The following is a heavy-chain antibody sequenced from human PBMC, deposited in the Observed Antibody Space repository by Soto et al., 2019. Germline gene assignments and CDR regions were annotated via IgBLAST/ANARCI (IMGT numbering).Heavy chain of an antibody. CDR3: ARGGYYYDSSGYLPSAGAFDI. Sequence: QLQLQESGSGLVKPSQTLSLTCAVSGGSISSGGYSWSWIRQPPGKGLEWIGYIYHSGSTYYNPSLKSRVTISVDRSKNQFSLKLSSVTAADTAVYYCARGGYYYDSSGYLPSAGAFDIWGQGTMVTVSS. J-gene: IGHJ3*02. V-gene: IGHV4-30-2*01. CDR1: GGSISSGGYS. D-gene: IGHD3-22*01. CDR2: IYHSGST.